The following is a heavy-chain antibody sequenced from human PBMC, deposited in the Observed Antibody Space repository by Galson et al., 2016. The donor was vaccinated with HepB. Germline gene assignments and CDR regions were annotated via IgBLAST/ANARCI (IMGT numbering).Heavy chain of an antibody. CDR3: ARDSPYCLTTSCYNCFDP. D-gene: IGHD2-2*01. CDR2: IYYTGTT. J-gene: IGHJ5*02. Sequence: TLSLTCTVSGGSISSGGYHWSWVRQHPGKGLEWIGYIYYTGTTSYNPSLKSRVAISIDTSKNQFSLKLHSVTAADTAVYYCARDSPYCLTTSCYNCFDPWGQGTLVTVSP. V-gene: IGHV4-31*03. CDR1: GGSISSGGYH.